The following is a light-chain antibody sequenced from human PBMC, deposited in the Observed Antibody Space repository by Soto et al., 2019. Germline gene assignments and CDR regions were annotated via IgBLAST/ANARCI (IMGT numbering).Light chain of an antibody. Sequence: AIRMTQSPSSFSASTGDRVTITCRASQGISSYLAWYQQKPGKAPKLLIYAASTLQSGVPSRFSGSGSGTDFTLTISCLQSEDFATYYCQQRSNWPITFGQGTRLEN. CDR3: QQRSNWPIT. CDR1: QGISSY. J-gene: IGKJ5*01. CDR2: AAS. V-gene: IGKV1-8*01.